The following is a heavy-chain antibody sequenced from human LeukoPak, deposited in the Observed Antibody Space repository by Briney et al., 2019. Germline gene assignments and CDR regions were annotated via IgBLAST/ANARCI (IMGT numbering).Heavy chain of an antibody. Sequence: SQTLSLTCTISGDSVSSNSAAWNWIRQSPSRGLEWLGRTYYRSKWYNDDAVSVKSRITINPDTSKNQFSLQLNSVPPEDTAVYYCARDRGIAARRDNYFDYWGQGTLVTVSS. V-gene: IGHV6-1*01. CDR2: TYYRSKWYN. CDR1: GDSVSSNSAA. J-gene: IGHJ4*02. CDR3: ARDRGIAARRDNYFDY. D-gene: IGHD6-6*01.